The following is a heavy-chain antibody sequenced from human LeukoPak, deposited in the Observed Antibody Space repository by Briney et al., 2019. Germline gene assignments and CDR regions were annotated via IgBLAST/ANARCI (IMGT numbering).Heavy chain of an antibody. Sequence: GGSLRLSCAASGFTFSSYWMSWVRQAPGKGLEWVANIRQDGSVQNYVDSVKGRFTISRDNPKNSVYLQMSSLRAEDTAVYYCLVTTRSRGFDYWGQGTLVTASP. CDR3: LVTTRSRGFDY. V-gene: IGHV3-7*01. CDR1: GFTFSSYW. D-gene: IGHD1/OR15-1a*01. J-gene: IGHJ4*02. CDR2: IRQDGSVQ.